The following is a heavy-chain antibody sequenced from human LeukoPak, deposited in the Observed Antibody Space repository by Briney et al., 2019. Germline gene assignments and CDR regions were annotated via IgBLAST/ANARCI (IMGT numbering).Heavy chain of an antibody. CDR1: GFTINRYA. J-gene: IGHJ4*02. V-gene: IGHV3-23*01. CDR3: AKGPQLYSGYHPDS. CDR2: VTGSEDST. Sequence: GGSLRRYCAASGFTINRYAMTWVRQAPGKGLEWASTVTGSEDSTYYADSVKGRFPISRDNSKSALYLQMNGLRAEDTAIYFCAKGPQLYSGYHPDSWGQGTLVTVSS. D-gene: IGHD5-12*01.